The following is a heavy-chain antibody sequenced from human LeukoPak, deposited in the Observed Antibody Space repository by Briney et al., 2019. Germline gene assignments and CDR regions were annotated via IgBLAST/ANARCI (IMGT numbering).Heavy chain of an antibody. CDR2: IYYSGST. CDR3: ARGDGRYYGSGPLEY. D-gene: IGHD3-10*01. V-gene: IGHV4-39*07. J-gene: IGHJ4*02. CDR1: GGSISSSSYY. Sequence: SETLSLTCTVSGGSISSSSYYWGWIRQPPGKGLEWIGSIYYSGSTYYNPSLKSRVTISVDTSKNQFSLKLSSVTAADTAVYYCARGDGRYYGSGPLEYWGQGTLVTVSS.